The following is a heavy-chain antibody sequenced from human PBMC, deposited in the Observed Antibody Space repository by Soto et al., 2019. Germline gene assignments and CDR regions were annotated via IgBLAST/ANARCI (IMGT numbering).Heavy chain of an antibody. Sequence: SETLSLTCTVSGGSISSYYWSWIRQPPGKGLEWIGYIYYSGSTNYNPSLKSRVTISVDTSKNQFSLKLSSVTAADTAVYYCASMRGYCSCGSCYYPEGYFQLWGQGTLDIVSS. V-gene: IGHV4-59*01. D-gene: IGHD2-15*01. CDR1: GGSISSYY. J-gene: IGHJ1*01. CDR3: ASMRGYCSCGSCYYPEGYFQL. CDR2: IYYSGST.